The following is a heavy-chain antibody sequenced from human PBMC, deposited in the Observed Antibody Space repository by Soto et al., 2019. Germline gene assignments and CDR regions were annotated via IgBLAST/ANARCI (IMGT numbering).Heavy chain of an antibody. Sequence: ASVKVSCKASGYTFTSYYMHWVRQAPGQGLEWMGIINPSGGSTSYAQKLQGRVTMTRDTSTSTVYMELSSLRSEDTAVYYCARDRGDIVLVPAAMFTDYYYYYGMDVWG. CDR3: ARDRGDIVLVPAAMFTDYYYYYGMDV. J-gene: IGHJ6*02. CDR2: INPSGGST. CDR1: GYTFTSYY. V-gene: IGHV1-46*01. D-gene: IGHD2-2*01.